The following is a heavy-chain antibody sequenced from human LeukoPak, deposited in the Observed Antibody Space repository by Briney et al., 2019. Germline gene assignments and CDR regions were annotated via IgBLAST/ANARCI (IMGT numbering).Heavy chain of an antibody. Sequence: GASVKVSCKASGYTFTSYGISWVRQAPGQRLEWMGWISAYNGNTNYAQKLQGRVTMTTDTSTSTAYMELRSLRPDDTAVYYCARRPYSGSRYYFDYWGQGTLVTVSS. CDR1: GYTFTSYG. J-gene: IGHJ4*02. CDR3: ARRPYSGSRYYFDY. D-gene: IGHD1-26*01. CDR2: ISAYNGNT. V-gene: IGHV1-18*01.